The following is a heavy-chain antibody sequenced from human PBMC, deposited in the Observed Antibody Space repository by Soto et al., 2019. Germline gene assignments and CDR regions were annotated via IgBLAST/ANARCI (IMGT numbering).Heavy chain of an antibody. D-gene: IGHD3-10*01. J-gene: IGHJ6*02. V-gene: IGHV4-59*01. Sequence: PSETLSLTCTVSGGSISSYYWSWIRQPPGKGLEWIGYIYYSGSTNYNPSLKSRVTISVDTSRNQFSLKLSSVTAADTAVYYCARSGLWFGELVYYYYYGMDVWGQGTTVTVSS. CDR2: IYYSGST. CDR1: GGSISSYY. CDR3: ARSGLWFGELVYYYYYGMDV.